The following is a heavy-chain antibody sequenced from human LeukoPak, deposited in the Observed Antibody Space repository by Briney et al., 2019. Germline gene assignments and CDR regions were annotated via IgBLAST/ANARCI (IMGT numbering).Heavy chain of an antibody. Sequence: GGSLRLSCAASGFTFSSYAMSWGRQAPGKGLEWVSAISGSGGSTYYADSVKGRFAISRDNSKNTLYLQMNSLRAEDTAVYYCAKAGTYPAPREDAFDIWGQGTVVTVSS. CDR1: GFTFSSYA. CDR2: ISGSGGST. D-gene: IGHD1-26*01. V-gene: IGHV3-23*01. J-gene: IGHJ3*02. CDR3: AKAGTYPAPREDAFDI.